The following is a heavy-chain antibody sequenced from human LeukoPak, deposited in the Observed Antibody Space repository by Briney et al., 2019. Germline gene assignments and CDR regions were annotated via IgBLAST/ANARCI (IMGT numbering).Heavy chain of an antibody. CDR2: IQGKTDGGTT. V-gene: IGHV3-15*01. CDR1: GFTFSNAW. CDR3: VKDGV. Sequence: PGGSLRLSCAASGFTFSNAWMNWVRQAPGKGLEWVGRIQGKTDGGTTHYAAPVKGRFTISRDDSKNTLFLQMNSLETEDTAMYYCVKDGVWGQGTLVTVSS. J-gene: IGHJ4*02. D-gene: IGHD3-3*01.